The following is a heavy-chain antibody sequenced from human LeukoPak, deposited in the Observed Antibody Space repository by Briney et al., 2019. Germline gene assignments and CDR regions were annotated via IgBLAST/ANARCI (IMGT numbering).Heavy chain of an antibody. V-gene: IGHV4-38-2*02. CDR1: GYSISSTYY. CDR2: ISHSGST. CDR3: ARVNAPVDTFDY. Sequence: SETLSLTCTVSGYSISSTYYGAWIRQPPGKGLEWIATISHSGSTYYTPSLESRLTISLDTSRNHFSLRLSSVTAADTAVYYCARVNAPVDTFDYWGLGTLVAVSS. D-gene: IGHD1-1*01. J-gene: IGHJ4*02.